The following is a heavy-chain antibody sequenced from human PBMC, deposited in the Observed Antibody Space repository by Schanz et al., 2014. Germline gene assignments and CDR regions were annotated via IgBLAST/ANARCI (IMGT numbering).Heavy chain of an antibody. J-gene: IGHJ6*02. Sequence: QVQLQESGPGLVKPSQTLSLTCTVSGGSVSSGGDYWSWIRQHPGKGLEGIGFISYSGSTYYNPSLKSRVTITVDKSKNQVSLKVRSVTAADTAVYYCARDSLRGATGGYGMDVWGQGTTVTVSS. V-gene: IGHV4-31*03. CDR2: ISYSGST. CDR1: GGSVSSGGDY. CDR3: ARDSLRGATGGYGMDV. D-gene: IGHD2-8*02.